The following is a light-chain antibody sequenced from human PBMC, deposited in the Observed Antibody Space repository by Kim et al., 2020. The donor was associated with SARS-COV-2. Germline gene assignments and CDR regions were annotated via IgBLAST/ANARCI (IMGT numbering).Light chain of an antibody. Sequence: GQRVTISCSGSTSNIGSNTVNWYQQLPGTAPKLLIYSTYQRPSGVPDRFSGSKSGTSASLAISGLQSEDEADYYCAVWDDSLNGWVFGGGTQLTVL. CDR1: TSNIGSNT. J-gene: IGLJ3*02. CDR2: STY. CDR3: AVWDDSLNGWV. V-gene: IGLV1-44*01.